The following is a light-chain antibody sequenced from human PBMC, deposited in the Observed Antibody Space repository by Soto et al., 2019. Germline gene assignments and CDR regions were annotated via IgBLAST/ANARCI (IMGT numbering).Light chain of an antibody. Sequence: DIPMTQSPSTLSASVGDRVTITCRASQSISSWLAWYQQKPGKAPKLLIYKASGLESGVPSRFSGSGSGTEFTLTISSLQPDDFATYYCQQYDNLWTFGQGTKVEIK. J-gene: IGKJ1*01. CDR2: KAS. CDR1: QSISSW. CDR3: QQYDNLWT. V-gene: IGKV1-5*03.